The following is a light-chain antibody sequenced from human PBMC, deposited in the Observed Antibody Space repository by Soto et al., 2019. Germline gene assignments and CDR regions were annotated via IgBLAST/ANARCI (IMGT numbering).Light chain of an antibody. CDR3: YSYAGSSTSL. CDR2: EGN. J-gene: IGLJ2*01. V-gene: IGLV2-23*01. CDR1: SSDVGSYNL. Sequence: QSVLTQPASVSGSPGQSITISCTGASSDVGSYNLVSWYQQHPGKAPKLIIYEGNKRPSGVSNRFSGSRSGNTASLTISGLQAEDEADYYCYSYAGSSTSLFGGGTKLTVL.